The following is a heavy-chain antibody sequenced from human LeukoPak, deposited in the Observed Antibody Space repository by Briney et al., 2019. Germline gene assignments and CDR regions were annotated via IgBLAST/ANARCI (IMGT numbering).Heavy chain of an antibody. D-gene: IGHD6-19*01. J-gene: IGHJ3*02. Sequence: ASVKVSCKASGYTFTDYFLHWVRQAPGQGLEWMGWINPNSGGTDYAQKFQGRVTMTRDTSISTAYMELSRLRSDDTAVYYCASAVAGTLCAFDIWGQGTMVTVSS. CDR2: INPNSGGT. CDR3: ASAVAGTLCAFDI. CDR1: GYTFTDYF. V-gene: IGHV1-2*02.